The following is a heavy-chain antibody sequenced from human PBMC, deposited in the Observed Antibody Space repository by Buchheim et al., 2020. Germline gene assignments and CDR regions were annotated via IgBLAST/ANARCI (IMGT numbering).Heavy chain of an antibody. Sequence: QLQLQESGPGLVKPSETLSLTCTVSGCSISSSSYYWGWIRQPPGKGLEWIGSIYYSGSTYYNPSLKSRVTITVDTSKNQFFLKLSSVTAADTAVYYCARDSSHYYDSSGYPKPVYYYYGMDVWGQGTT. CDR3: ARDSSHYYDSSGYPKPVYYYYGMDV. J-gene: IGHJ6*02. CDR1: GCSISSSSYY. D-gene: IGHD3-22*01. V-gene: IGHV4-39*07. CDR2: IYYSGST.